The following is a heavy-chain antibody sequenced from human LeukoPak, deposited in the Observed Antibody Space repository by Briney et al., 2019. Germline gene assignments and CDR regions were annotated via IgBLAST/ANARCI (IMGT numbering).Heavy chain of an antibody. Sequence: ASVKVSCKASGYTFSDYYIHWVRQAPGQGLEWMGWMDPKNGGTNYAQKFRGRVTMTRDTSFTTVYMGLSRLISDDTAVYYCSRGGLHHGFDYWGQGTLVTVSS. CDR1: GYTFSDYY. D-gene: IGHD1-14*01. J-gene: IGHJ4*02. CDR2: MDPKNGGT. V-gene: IGHV1-2*02. CDR3: SRGGLHHGFDY.